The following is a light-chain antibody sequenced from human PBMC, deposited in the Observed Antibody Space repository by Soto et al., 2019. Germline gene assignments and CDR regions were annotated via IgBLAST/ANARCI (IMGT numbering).Light chain of an antibody. J-gene: IGKJ5*01. V-gene: IGKV3-15*01. CDR2: GAS. CDR1: QTVLTN. CDR3: QQYNNWLIT. Sequence: EIVMTQSTVTLSVSLGERATLSCRASQTVLTNLAWYQQKPGQSPRLLIYGASARATGIPARFSGSGSGTEFTLTFIRLQSEEFALYYCQQYNNWLITFGQGTRLEIK.